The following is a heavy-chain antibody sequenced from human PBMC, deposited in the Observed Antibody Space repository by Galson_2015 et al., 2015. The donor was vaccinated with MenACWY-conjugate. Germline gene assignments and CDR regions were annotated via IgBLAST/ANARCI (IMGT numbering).Heavy chain of an antibody. V-gene: IGHV4-59*01. D-gene: IGHD3-22*01. CDR2: IYYSGST. CDR3: AREATYDSSAF. Sequence: SETLSLTCTVSGGSISSYYWSWIRQPPGKGLEWIGYIYYSGSTNCNPSLKSRVTVSVDTSKNQFSLKLSSVTAADTAVYYCAREATYDSSAFWGQGTLVTVSS. J-gene: IGHJ4*02. CDR1: GGSISSYY.